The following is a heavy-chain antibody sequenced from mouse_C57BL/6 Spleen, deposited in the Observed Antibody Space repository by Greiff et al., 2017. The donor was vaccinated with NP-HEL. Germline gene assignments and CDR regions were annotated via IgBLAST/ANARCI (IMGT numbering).Heavy chain of an antibody. CDR2: ISSGSSTI. Sequence: EVKLVESGGGLVKPGGSLKLSCAASGFTFSDYGMHWVRQAPEKGLEWVAYISSGSSTIYYADTVKGRFTISRDNAKNTLFLQMTSLRSEDTAMYYCARPTTGVGGWYFDVWGTGTTVTVSS. J-gene: IGHJ1*03. V-gene: IGHV5-17*01. CDR3: ARPTTGVGGWYFDV. D-gene: IGHD1-1*01. CDR1: GFTFSDYG.